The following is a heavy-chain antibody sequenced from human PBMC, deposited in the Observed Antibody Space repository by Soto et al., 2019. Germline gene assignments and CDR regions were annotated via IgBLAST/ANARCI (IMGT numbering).Heavy chain of an antibody. V-gene: IGHV5-51*01. D-gene: IGHD3-9*01. CDR1: GYSFTSYW. CDR3: ARPYDILTGGGAFDI. Sequence: GESLKISCKGSGYSFTSYWIGWVRQMPGKGLEWMGIIYPGDSDTRYSPSFQGQVTISADKSISTAYLQWSSLKASDTAMYYCARPYDILTGGGAFDIWGQGTMVTVSS. J-gene: IGHJ3*02. CDR2: IYPGDSDT.